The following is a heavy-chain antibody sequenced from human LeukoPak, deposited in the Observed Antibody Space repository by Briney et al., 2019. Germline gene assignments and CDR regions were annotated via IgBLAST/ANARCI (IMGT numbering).Heavy chain of an antibody. J-gene: IGHJ3*02. V-gene: IGHV4-61*02. CDR2: IYTSGST. D-gene: IGHD3-22*01. CDR1: GYSINSGYY. CDR3: ARGPYSYDSSGAFDI. Sequence: SETLSLTCTVSGYSINSGYYWSWIRQPAGKGLEWIGRIYTSGSTNYNPSLKSRVTISVDTSKNQFSLKLSSVTAADTAVYFCARGPYSYDSSGAFDIWGQGTMVTVSS.